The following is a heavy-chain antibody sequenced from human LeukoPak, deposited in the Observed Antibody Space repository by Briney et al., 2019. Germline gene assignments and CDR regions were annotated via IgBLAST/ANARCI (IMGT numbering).Heavy chain of an antibody. V-gene: IGHV4-61*02. CDR2: IYTSGSP. CDR3: ARHEWGITNAFDI. D-gene: IGHD1-14*01. J-gene: IGHJ3*02. CDR1: GNSISSGANY. Sequence: SETLPLTCTVSGNSISSGANYWRWIRQPPGKGLEWIGRIYTSGSPNYNPSLKSRVTISGDTSKNQFSLKLRSVTAADTAVYYCARHEWGITNAFDIWGQGTMVTVSS.